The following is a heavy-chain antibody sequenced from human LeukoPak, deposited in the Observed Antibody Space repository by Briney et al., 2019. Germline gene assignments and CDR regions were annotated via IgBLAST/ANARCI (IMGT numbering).Heavy chain of an antibody. Sequence: GGSLRLSCTASGFSFSTYAMNWVRQAPGKGLEWVSTISGGGGTTYYADSVKGRFTISRDNSKNTVYFQMNSLRAEDTALYYCARRLYIVRGAYDVWGQGTMVTVSS. CDR3: ARRLYIVRGAYDV. D-gene: IGHD2/OR15-2a*01. CDR2: ISGGGGTT. V-gene: IGHV3-23*01. J-gene: IGHJ3*01. CDR1: GFSFSTYA.